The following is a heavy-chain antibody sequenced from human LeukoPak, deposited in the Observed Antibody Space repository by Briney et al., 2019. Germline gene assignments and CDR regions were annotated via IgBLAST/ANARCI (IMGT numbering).Heavy chain of an antibody. CDR1: GGSVISGSYH. D-gene: IGHD1-26*01. CDR3: ARQPVYSGSYVFD. CDR2: IYYSGST. V-gene: IGHV4-61*01. Sequence: SETLSLTCTVSGGSVISGSYHWSWIRQPPGKGLEWIGYIYYSGSTNYNSSLKSRVTISVDTSKNQFSLKLSSVTAADTAVYYCARQPVYSGSYVFDWGQGTLVTVSS. J-gene: IGHJ4*02.